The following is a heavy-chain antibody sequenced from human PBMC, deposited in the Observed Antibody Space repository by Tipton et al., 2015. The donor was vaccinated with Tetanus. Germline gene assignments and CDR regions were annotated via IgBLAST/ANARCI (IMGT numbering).Heavy chain of an antibody. CDR2: IRSKANSYAT. D-gene: IGHD3-10*01. Sequence: SLRLSCAASGFTFSGSAMHWVRQASGKGLEWVGRIRSKANSYATAYAASVKGRFTISRDDSKNTAYLQMNSLRAEDTAVYYCARFRGKEEHYYYYGMDVWGQGTTVTVSS. CDR1: GFTFSGSA. CDR3: ARFRGKEEHYYYYGMDV. V-gene: IGHV3-73*01. J-gene: IGHJ6*02.